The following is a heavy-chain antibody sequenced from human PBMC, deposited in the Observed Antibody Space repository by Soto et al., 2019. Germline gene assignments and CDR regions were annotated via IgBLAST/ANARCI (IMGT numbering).Heavy chain of an antibody. CDR1: GGTFSSYA. CDR2: IIPIFGTA. V-gene: IGHV1-69*13. CDR3: ARGSYGDYYYGMDV. D-gene: IGHD4-17*01. J-gene: IGHJ6*02. Sequence: SVKVSCKASGGTFSSYAISWVRQAPGQGLEWMGGIIPIFGTANYAQKFQGRVTITADESTSAAYMELSSLRSEDTAVYYCARGSYGDYYYGMDVWGQGTTVTVSS.